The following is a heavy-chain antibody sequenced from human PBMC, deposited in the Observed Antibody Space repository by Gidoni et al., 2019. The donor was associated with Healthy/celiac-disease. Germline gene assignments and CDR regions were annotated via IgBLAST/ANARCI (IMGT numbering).Heavy chain of an antibody. CDR1: GYTFTSYY. J-gene: IGHJ4*02. V-gene: IGHV1-46*01. CDR3: ARVSRITMIALFDY. D-gene: IGHD3-22*01. CDR2: INPSGGST. Sequence: QVQLVQSGAAVKKPGSSVKVSCKASGYTFTSYYMHWVRQAPGQGLEWMGIINPSGGSTSYEQKFQGRVTMTRDTYTSTVYMELSSMRSEDTAVYYCARVSRITMIALFDYWGQGTLVTVSS.